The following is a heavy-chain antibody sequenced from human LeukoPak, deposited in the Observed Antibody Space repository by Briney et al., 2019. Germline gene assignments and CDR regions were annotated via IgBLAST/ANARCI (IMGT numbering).Heavy chain of an antibody. J-gene: IGHJ4*02. CDR2: IYPGDSDT. Sequence: GESLNISCKGSGSSFTNYWIGWVRQMPGKGLEWMGIIYPGDSDTRYSPSFQGQVTISADKSLSTAYLQWGSLKASDTAMYYCARLDGYSGGWSLFYFDYWGQGSLVTASS. V-gene: IGHV5-51*01. D-gene: IGHD6-19*01. CDR1: GSSFTNYW. CDR3: ARLDGYSGGWSLFYFDY.